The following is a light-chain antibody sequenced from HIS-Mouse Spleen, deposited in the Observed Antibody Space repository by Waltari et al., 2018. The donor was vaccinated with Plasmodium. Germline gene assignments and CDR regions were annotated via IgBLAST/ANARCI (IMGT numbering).Light chain of an antibody. J-gene: IGLJ2*01. CDR1: SSDVGGYNY. CDR3: SSYTSSSTVV. CDR2: DVS. Sequence: SSDVGGYNYVSWYQQHPGKAPKLMIYDVSNRPSGVSNRFSGSKSGNTASLTISGLQAEDEADYYCSSYTSSSTVVFGGGTKLTVL. V-gene: IGLV2-14*03.